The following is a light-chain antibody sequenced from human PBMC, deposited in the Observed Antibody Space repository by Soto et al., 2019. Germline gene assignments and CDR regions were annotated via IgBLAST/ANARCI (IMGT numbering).Light chain of an antibody. CDR2: AAS. CDR3: QQSYTAPSIT. CDR1: QNIFTY. Sequence: DIQMTQSPSSLSASLGDSVTITCRASQNIFTYLNWYQQKPGKAPKLLIYAASRLQGAVASTFSGSGSGTEFTLSISSLQPEDFATYYCQQSYTAPSITFGQGTRLEIK. J-gene: IGKJ5*01. V-gene: IGKV1-39*01.